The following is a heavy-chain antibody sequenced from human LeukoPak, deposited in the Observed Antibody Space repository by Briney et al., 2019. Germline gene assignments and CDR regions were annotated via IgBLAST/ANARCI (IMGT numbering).Heavy chain of an antibody. Sequence: PGGSLRLSCAASGFTFTSYAMNWVRQAPGKGLEWVSGISGSGSSTYYADSVRGRFTVSRDNSKNTLYLQMNSLRAEDTAVYYCAKDYNYFDYWGQGTLVTVSS. V-gene: IGHV3-23*01. CDR2: ISGSGSST. J-gene: IGHJ4*02. D-gene: IGHD4-11*01. CDR3: AKDYNYFDY. CDR1: GFTFTSYA.